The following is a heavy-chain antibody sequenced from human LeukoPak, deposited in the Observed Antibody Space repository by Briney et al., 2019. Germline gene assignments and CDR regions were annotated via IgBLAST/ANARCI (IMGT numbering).Heavy chain of an antibody. Sequence: SQTLSLTCAVSGGSISSGGYSWSWIRLPPGKGLEWIGYIYHSGSTYYNPSLKSRVTISVDRSKNQFSLKLSSVTAADTAVYYCARVSEDLTAFDIWGQGTMVTVSS. V-gene: IGHV4-30-2*01. J-gene: IGHJ3*02. D-gene: IGHD2-15*01. CDR2: IYHSGST. CDR3: ARVSEDLTAFDI. CDR1: GGSISSGGYS.